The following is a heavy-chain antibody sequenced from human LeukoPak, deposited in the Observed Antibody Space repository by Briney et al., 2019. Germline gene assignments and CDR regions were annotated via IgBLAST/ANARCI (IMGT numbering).Heavy chain of an antibody. D-gene: IGHD4/OR15-4a*01. CDR1: GYTFTGYY. CDR2: INPNSGGT. CDR3: AREMTISGPRLEPYFDY. V-gene: IGHV1-2*02. J-gene: IGHJ4*02. Sequence: ASVKVSCKASGYTFTGYYMHWVRQAPGQGLEWMGWINPNSGGTNYAQKFRGRVTMTRDTSISTAYMELSRLRSDDTAVYYCAREMTISGPRLEPYFDYWGRGTLVTVSS.